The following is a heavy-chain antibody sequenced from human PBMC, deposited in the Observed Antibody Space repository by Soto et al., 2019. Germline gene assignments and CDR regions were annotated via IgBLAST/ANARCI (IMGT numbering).Heavy chain of an antibody. CDR1: GDTFSSYT. V-gene: IGHV1-69*02. D-gene: IGHD2-21*02. CDR2: IIPVLGVT. Sequence: QVQLVQSGPEVKKPGSSVRISCRSGGDTFSSYTVSWVRQTPGQGLEWMGRIIPVLGVTNYSRKFKGRMTITAVKPTTPAHMALTSLKSEDTAPYSCARRRYCGVDCYTHYYSGLDVWGQGTSVIVSS. J-gene: IGHJ6*02. CDR3: ARRRYCGVDCYTHYYSGLDV.